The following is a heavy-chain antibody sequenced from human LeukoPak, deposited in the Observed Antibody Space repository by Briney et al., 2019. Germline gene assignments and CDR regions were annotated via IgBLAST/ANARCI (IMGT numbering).Heavy chain of an antibody. CDR1: GGSFSGYY. V-gene: IGHV4-34*01. Sequence: SETLSLTCAVYGGSFSGYYWSWIRQPPGKGLEWIGEINHSGSTNYNPSLKSRVTISVDTSKNQFSLKLSSVTAADTAVYYCARTPPHYGDYGYYGMDVWGQGTTVTVSS. J-gene: IGHJ6*02. D-gene: IGHD4-17*01. CDR3: ARTPPHYGDYGYYGMDV. CDR2: INHSGST.